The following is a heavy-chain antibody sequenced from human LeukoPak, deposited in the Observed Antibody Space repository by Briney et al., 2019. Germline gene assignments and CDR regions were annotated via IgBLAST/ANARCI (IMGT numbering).Heavy chain of an antibody. CDR1: GFTFGSYG. Sequence: GGSLRLSCAASGFTFGSYGMSWVRQAPGKGLEWVSFITPNADRTSYADSVEGCFTISRDNPRNTLYMQMNSLRDEDTALYYCAIMHGYYDGSGYWVQWGQGTLVTVSS. D-gene: IGHD3-22*01. CDR3: AIMHGYYDGSGYWVQ. J-gene: IGHJ1*01. V-gene: IGHV3-23*01. CDR2: ITPNADRT.